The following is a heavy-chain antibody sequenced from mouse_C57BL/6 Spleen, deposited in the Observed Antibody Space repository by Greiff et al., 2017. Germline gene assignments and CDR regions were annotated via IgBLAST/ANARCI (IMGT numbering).Heavy chain of an antibody. CDR3: TVTGTKGY. CDR2: IDPETGGT. D-gene: IGHD4-1*01. V-gene: IGHV1-15*01. J-gene: IGHJ2*01. Sequence: QVQLKQSGAELVRPGASVTLSCKASGYTFTDYEMHWVKQTPVHGLEWIGAIDPETGGTAYNQKFKDKAILTADKSSSTAYMYLRSLTSEDSAVYYSTVTGTKGYWGQGTTLTVSS. CDR1: GYTFTDYE.